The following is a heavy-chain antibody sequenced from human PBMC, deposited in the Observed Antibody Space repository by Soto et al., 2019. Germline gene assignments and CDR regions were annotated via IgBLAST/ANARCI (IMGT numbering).Heavy chain of an antibody. J-gene: IGHJ3*02. V-gene: IGHV3-33*01. CDR2: IWYDGSNK. CDR3: ARGRAGYCSGGSCLTSAFDI. Sequence: QVQLVESGGGVVQPGRSLRLSCAASGFTFSSYGMHWVRQAPGKGLAWVAVIWYDGSNKYYADSVKGRFTISRDNSKNKLDLQMNSLRAEDTAVYYCARGRAGYCSGGSCLTSAFDIWGQGTMVTVSS. D-gene: IGHD2-15*01. CDR1: GFTFSSYG.